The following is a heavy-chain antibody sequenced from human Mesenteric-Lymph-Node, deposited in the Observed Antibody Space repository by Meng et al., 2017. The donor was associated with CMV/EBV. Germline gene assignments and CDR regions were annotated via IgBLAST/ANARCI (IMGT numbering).Heavy chain of an antibody. V-gene: IGHV1-18*01. Sequence: ASVKVSCKASGYTFTSYDINWVRQAPGQGLEWMGWISAYSGNTNYAQKLQGRVTMTTDTSTSTAYMELRSLRSDDTAVYYCARIAARTPVGMDVWGQGTTVTVSS. J-gene: IGHJ6*02. D-gene: IGHD6-6*01. CDR1: GYTFTSYD. CDR3: ARIAARTPVGMDV. CDR2: ISAYSGNT.